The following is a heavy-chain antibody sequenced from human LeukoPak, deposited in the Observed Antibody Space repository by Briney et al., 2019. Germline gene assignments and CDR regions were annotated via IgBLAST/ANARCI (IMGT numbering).Heavy chain of an antibody. CDR2: ISGSGGST. J-gene: IGHJ3*02. CDR3: ARDQAVEAFDI. V-gene: IGHV3-23*01. CDR1: GFTFSSYG. D-gene: IGHD6-19*01. Sequence: GGTLRLSCAASGFTFSSYGMSWVRQAPGKGLEWVSAISGSGGSTYYADSVKGRFTISRDNSKNTLYLQMNSLRAEDTAVYYCARDQAVEAFDIWGQGTMVTVSS.